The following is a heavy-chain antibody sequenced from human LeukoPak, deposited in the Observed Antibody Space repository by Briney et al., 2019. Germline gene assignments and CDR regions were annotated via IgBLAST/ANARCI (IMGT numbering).Heavy chain of an antibody. J-gene: IGHJ4*02. CDR2: ISWNSGSI. V-gene: IGHV3-9*01. CDR3: ARLEPTDDY. Sequence: GGSLGLSCAASGFTFDDYAMHWVRQAPGKGLEWVSGISWNSGSIGYADSVKGRFTISRDNAKNSLYLQMNSLRAEDTALYYCARLEPTDDYWGQGTLVTVSS. CDR1: GFTFDDYA. D-gene: IGHD1-1*01.